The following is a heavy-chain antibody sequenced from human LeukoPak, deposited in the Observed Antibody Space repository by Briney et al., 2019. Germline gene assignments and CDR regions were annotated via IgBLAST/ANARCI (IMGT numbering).Heavy chain of an antibody. D-gene: IGHD6-19*01. CDR2: IKQDGSEK. V-gene: IGHV3-7*01. CDR1: GFTFSSFW. CDR3: ARTHSSGWYFLDY. J-gene: IGHJ4*02. Sequence: GGSLRLSCAASGFTFSSFWMSWVRQAPGKGLEWVANIKQDGSEKYYVDSVKGRFTISRDNAKNSLYLQMNSLRAEDTAVYYCARTHSSGWYFLDYWGQGTLVTVSS.